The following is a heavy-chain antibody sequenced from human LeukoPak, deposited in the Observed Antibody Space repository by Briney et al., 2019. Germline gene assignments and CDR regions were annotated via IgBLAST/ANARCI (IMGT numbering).Heavy chain of an antibody. Sequence: PGGSLRLSCAVSGFTFNNYAMTWVRQAPGKGLEWVSTISGSGDRIYYVESVKGRFTISRDNYKNTLYLQMNSLRAEDTAVYYCASPYDSSGYYDDAFDIWGQGTMVTVSS. V-gene: IGHV3-23*01. J-gene: IGHJ3*02. CDR1: GFTFNNYA. CDR2: ISGSGDRI. D-gene: IGHD3-22*01. CDR3: ASPYDSSGYYDDAFDI.